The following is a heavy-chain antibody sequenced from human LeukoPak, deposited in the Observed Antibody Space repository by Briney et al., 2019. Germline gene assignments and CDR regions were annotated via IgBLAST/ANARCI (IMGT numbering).Heavy chain of an antibody. J-gene: IGHJ4*02. D-gene: IGHD6-13*01. CDR3: TRDEAAATN. V-gene: IGHV3-7*01. Sequence: GGSLRLSCAGSGFTFNNYWMSWVRQAPGKGPEWVANIKQDGREKHYVDSVKGRFTISRDNAKSSLYPQMNSLRAEDTAVYYCTRDEAAATNWGQGTLVTVSS. CDR1: GFTFNNYW. CDR2: IKQDGREK.